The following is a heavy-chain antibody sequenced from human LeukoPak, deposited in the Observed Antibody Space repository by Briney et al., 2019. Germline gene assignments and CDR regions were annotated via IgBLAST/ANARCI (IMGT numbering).Heavy chain of an antibody. D-gene: IGHD3-10*01. Sequence: SGTLSLTCAVSGGSISSGGYCGRSVRQPPGRGRGWNVYIYYCGSTYYNPSLNSRVTLSVDTSKNQYSLKLSSVTAADSAVYYCARGRSDGSESDYWGQGTLVTVSS. V-gene: IGHV4-30-4*07. CDR2: IYYCGST. CDR1: GGSISSGGYC. J-gene: IGHJ4*02. CDR3: ARGRSDGSESDY.